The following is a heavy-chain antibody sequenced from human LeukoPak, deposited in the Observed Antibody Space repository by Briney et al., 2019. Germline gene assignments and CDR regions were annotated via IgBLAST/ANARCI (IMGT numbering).Heavy chain of an antibody. CDR1: GFTFSSYA. Sequence: PGGSLRLSCAASGFTFSSYAMSWVRQAPGKGLEWVSAISGSGGSTYYADSVKGRFTISRDNAKNSLYLQMNSLRAEDTAVYYCARDGTVGATPFFDYWGQGTLVTVSS. V-gene: IGHV3-23*01. CDR2: ISGSGGST. J-gene: IGHJ4*02. D-gene: IGHD1-26*01. CDR3: ARDGTVGATPFFDY.